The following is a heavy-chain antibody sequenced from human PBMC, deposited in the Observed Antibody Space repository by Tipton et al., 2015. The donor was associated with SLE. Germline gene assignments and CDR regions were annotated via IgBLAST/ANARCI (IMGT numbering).Heavy chain of an antibody. V-gene: IGHV3-21*01. D-gene: IGHD2-2*03. CDR1: GFTVSSNY. CDR3: ARVDPLDRAFDI. J-gene: IGHJ3*02. CDR2: IISSSSYI. Sequence: SLRLSCAASGFTVSSNYMSWVRQAPGKGLEWVSSIISSSSYIYYADSVKGRFTISRDNAKNSLYLQMNSLRAEDTAVYYCARVDPLDRAFDIWGQGTMVTVSS.